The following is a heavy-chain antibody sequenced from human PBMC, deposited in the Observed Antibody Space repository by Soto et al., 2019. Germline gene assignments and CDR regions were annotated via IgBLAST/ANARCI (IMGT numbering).Heavy chain of an antibody. CDR3: ARHCSSTSCSPYYYYYGMDV. CDR1: GGTFSSYA. Sequence: QVQLVQSGAEVKKPGSSVKVSCKASGGTFSSYAISWVRQAPGQGLEWTGGIIPIFGTANYAQKFQGRVTITADESTSTAYMELSSLRSEDTAVYYCARHCSSTSCSPYYYYYGMDVWGQGTTVTVSS. J-gene: IGHJ6*02. CDR2: IIPIFGTA. D-gene: IGHD2-2*01. V-gene: IGHV1-69*01.